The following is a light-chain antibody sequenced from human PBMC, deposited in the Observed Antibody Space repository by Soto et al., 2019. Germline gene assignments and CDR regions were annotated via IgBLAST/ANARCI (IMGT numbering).Light chain of an antibody. J-gene: IGKJ2*01. Sequence: EIVMTQSPATLSVSPGERATLFCRASQSVRSNLAWYKQKPGQAPRLLIYGASTRATGTPARFSGSGSGTEFTLTISSLESEDFAVYYCQQYNNWPPYTFGQGTKVDIK. V-gene: IGKV3-15*01. CDR3: QQYNNWPPYT. CDR2: GAS. CDR1: QSVRSN.